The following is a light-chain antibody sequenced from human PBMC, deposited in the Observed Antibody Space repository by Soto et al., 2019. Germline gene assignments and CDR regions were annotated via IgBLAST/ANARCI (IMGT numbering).Light chain of an antibody. Sequence: DIHMTQSPSTLSASVGDRVTITCRASQSISSWVAWYQQKPGKAHKLLSYKASSLESGVPSRFSGSGAGTEFTLTISSLQHDDFATYYCQQYNSYSWTFGQGTKVDI. CDR3: QQYNSYSWT. CDR1: QSISSW. V-gene: IGKV1-5*03. J-gene: IGKJ1*01. CDR2: KAS.